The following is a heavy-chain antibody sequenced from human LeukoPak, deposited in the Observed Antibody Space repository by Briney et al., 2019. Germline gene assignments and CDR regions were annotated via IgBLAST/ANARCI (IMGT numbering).Heavy chain of an antibody. CDR1: GYTFTSYY. Sequence: ASVKVSCKASGYTFTSYYMHWVRQPPGQGLEWMGIINPSGGSTSYAQKFQGRVTMTRDTSTSTVYMELSNLRPEDTAVYYCARAKRVDCSSTSCRYFDYWGQGTLVTVSS. V-gene: IGHV1-46*01. CDR3: ARAKRVDCSSTSCRYFDY. D-gene: IGHD2-2*01. CDR2: INPSGGST. J-gene: IGHJ4*02.